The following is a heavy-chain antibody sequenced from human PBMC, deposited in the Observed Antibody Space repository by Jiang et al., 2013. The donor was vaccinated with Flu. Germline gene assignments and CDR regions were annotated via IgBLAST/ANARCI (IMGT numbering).Heavy chain of an antibody. CDR3: ARVRRDKLHLGSGYFDS. CDR2: IYYSGST. D-gene: IGHD3-16*01. V-gene: IGHV4-39*07. CDR1: GGSISSDIYY. Sequence: GSGLVKPSETLSLTCTVSGGSISSDIYYWGWVRQPPGMGLEWIGTIYYSGSTYYNPSLRSRVTISLDTSKSQFSLNLSSGTAADTALYYCARVRRDKLHLGSGYFDSGAREPWSPSPQ. J-gene: IGHJ4*02.